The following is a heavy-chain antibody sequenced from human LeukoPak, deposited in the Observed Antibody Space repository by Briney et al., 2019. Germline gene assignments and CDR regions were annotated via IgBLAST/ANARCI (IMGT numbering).Heavy chain of an antibody. J-gene: IGHJ4*02. CDR2: ISSSSSYI. V-gene: IGHV3-21*01. Sequence: GGSLRLSCAASGFTFSSYSMNWVRQAPGKGLEWVSSISSSSSYIYYADSMKGRFTISRDNAKNSLYLQMNSLRAEDTAVYYCARGTLSRFDYWGQGTLVTVSP. CDR3: ARGTLSRFDY. CDR1: GFTFSSYS.